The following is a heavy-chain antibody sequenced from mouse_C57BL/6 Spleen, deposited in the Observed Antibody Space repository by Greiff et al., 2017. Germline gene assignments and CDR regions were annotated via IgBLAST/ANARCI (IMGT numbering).Heavy chain of an antibody. J-gene: IGHJ2*01. CDR2: IDPSDSYT. V-gene: IGHV1-59*01. CDR1: GYTFTSYW. CDR3: ARDYGSRDY. Sequence: QVQLQQPGAELVRPGTSVKLSCKASGYTFTSYWMHWVKQRPGQGLEWIGVIDPSDSYTNYNQKFKGKATLTVDTSSSTAYMQRSSLTSEDSAVYYCARDYGSRDYWGQGTTLTVSS. D-gene: IGHD1-1*01.